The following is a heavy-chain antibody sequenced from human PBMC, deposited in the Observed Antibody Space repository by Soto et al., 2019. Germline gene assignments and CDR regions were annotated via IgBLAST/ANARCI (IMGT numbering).Heavy chain of an antibody. CDR3: AKTRGAMIYAISVYGMDV. CDR2: ISGSADST. V-gene: IGHV3-23*01. J-gene: IGHJ6*02. Sequence: VQLLESGGGFIHPGGSLRLSCAASGFSFSSFAMNWVRQDPGKGLERVSIISGSADSTFYADSVKGRFTISRDNSKSTLYLQINSLRAEDTAVYYCAKTRGAMIYAISVYGMDVWGQGTTVTVSS. CDR1: GFSFSSFA. D-gene: IGHD2-8*01.